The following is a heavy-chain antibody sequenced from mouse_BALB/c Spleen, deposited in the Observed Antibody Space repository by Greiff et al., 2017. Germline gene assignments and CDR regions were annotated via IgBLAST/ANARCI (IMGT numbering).Heavy chain of an antibody. Sequence: DVMLVESGGGLVQPGGSRKLSCAASGFTFSSFGMHWVRQAPEKGLEWVAYISSGSSTIYYADTVKGRFTISRDNPKNTLFLQMTSLRSEDTAMYYCARSYGSSNYFDYWGQGTTLTVSS. CDR2: ISSGSSTI. D-gene: IGHD1-1*01. J-gene: IGHJ2*01. V-gene: IGHV5-17*02. CDR3: ARSYGSSNYFDY. CDR1: GFTFSSFG.